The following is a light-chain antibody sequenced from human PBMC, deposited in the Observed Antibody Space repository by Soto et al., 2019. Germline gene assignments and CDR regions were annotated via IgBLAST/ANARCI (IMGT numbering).Light chain of an antibody. CDR3: QQYNNWPLT. CDR1: QSVSSD. CDR2: GAS. Sequence: IVITQSPSTLSVSPGERATLACSASQSVSSDLAWYQQKPGQAPRLLIYGASTRATCIPARFSGSGSGTEFTLTINSLQSEDFAVYFCQQYNNWPLTFGQGTKVDIK. J-gene: IGKJ1*01. V-gene: IGKV3-15*01.